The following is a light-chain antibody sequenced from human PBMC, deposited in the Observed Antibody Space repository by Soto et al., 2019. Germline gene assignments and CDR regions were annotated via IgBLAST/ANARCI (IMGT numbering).Light chain of an antibody. V-gene: IGLV2-14*01. CDR3: SSDLSSSAPYV. J-gene: IGLJ1*01. CDR2: DVT. Sequence: QSALTQPASVSGSPGQSITISCTGTTSDIGGYNYVSWYQQHPGKAPKLMIYDVTRRPSGVSNRFSGSKSGNTASLTISGLQAEDEADYYCSSDLSSSAPYVLGTGTKVTVL. CDR1: TSDIGGYNY.